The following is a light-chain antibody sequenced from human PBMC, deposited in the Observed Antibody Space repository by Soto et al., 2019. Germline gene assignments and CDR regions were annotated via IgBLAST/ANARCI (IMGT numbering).Light chain of an antibody. V-gene: IGKV3-20*01. CDR2: GAF. CDR1: QSVSSNY. J-gene: IGKJ1*01. Sequence: EIVLTQSPGTLSLSPGERATFSCRASQSVSSNYLAWYQQKPGQAPRLLIYGAFKRATGIPDRFSGSGSGTDFTLTISRMEPEDFAVYYCQQYGSSPPKTFGQGTKVDIK. CDR3: QQYGSSPPKT.